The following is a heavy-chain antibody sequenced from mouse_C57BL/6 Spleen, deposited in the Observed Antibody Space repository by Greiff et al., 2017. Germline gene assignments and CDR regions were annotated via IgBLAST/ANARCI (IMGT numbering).Heavy chain of an antibody. CDR1: GYTFTSYW. CDR3: ARLRGDSNYAMDY. CDR2: IDPSDSYT. Sequence: QVQLQQPGAELVMPGASVKLSCKASGYTFTSYWMHWVKQRPGQGLEWIGEIDPSDSYTNYNQKFKGKSTLTVDKSSSTAYMQLSSLTAEDSAVYYCARLRGDSNYAMDYWGQGTSVTVSS. J-gene: IGHJ4*01. V-gene: IGHV1-69*01. D-gene: IGHD2-5*01.